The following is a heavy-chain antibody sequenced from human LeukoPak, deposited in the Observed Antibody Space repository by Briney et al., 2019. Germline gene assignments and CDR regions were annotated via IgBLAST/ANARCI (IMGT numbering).Heavy chain of an antibody. J-gene: IGHJ3*02. CDR2: INHSGST. D-gene: IGHD6-13*01. Sequence: SETLSLTCAVYGGSFSGYYWSWIRQPPGKGLEWIGEINHSGSTNYNPSLKSRVTISVDTSKNQFSLKLSSVTAADTAVYYCASRYRVYRRGAFDIWGQGTMVTVSS. CDR3: ASRYRVYRRGAFDI. CDR1: GGSFSGYY. V-gene: IGHV4-34*01.